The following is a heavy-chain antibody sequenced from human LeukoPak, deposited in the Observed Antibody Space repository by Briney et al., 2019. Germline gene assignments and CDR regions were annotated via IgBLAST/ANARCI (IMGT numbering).Heavy chain of an antibody. D-gene: IGHD3-10*01. CDR2: ISSSGTTI. CDR3: ARGGLGEFLDL. CDR1: SLPFRASH. V-gene: IGHV3-48*03. J-gene: IGHJ4*02. Sequence: GGSLRLSCGVCSLPFRASHVNWGRQAPGKGLEWVSYISSSGTTIYYADSVKGRFTISRDDAENSLYLQMNSLRAEHTAVYYRARGGLGEFLDLWGRGTPVTVSS.